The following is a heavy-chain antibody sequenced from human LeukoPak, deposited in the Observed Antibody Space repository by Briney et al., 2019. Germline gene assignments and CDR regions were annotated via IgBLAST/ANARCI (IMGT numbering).Heavy chain of an antibody. Sequence: PGGSLRLSCVTSGFIFNKNVMHWVRQAPGKGLEWVSYIRKNGRDQYYADSVKGRFTISRDDSKNTVHLQITNLRSEDTAVYYCAKDWQWSQDYWGQGTLITVSS. CDR1: GFIFNKNV. V-gene: IGHV3-30*02. CDR2: IRKNGRDQ. CDR3: AKDWQWSQDY. D-gene: IGHD6-19*01. J-gene: IGHJ4*02.